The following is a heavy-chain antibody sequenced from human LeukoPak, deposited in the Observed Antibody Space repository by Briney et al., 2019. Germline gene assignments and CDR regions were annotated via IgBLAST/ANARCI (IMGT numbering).Heavy chain of an antibody. D-gene: IGHD7-27*01. CDR3: ARLIPGEISAYFDC. CDR2: INHSGST. V-gene: IGHV4-34*01. CDR1: GGSFSGYY. J-gene: IGHJ4*02. Sequence: SETLSLTCAVYGGSFSGYYWSWLRQPPGKGLEWIGEINHSGSTNYNPSLKSRVTISVDTSKNQFSLKLSSVTAADTAVYYCARLIPGEISAYFDCWGQGTLVTVSS.